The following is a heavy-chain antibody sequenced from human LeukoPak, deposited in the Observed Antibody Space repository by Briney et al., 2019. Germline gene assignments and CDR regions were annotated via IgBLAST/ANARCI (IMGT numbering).Heavy chain of an antibody. CDR1: GGAFSSYA. D-gene: IGHD3-9*01. V-gene: IGHV1-18*01. CDR2: INTHNGAT. J-gene: IGHJ4*02. Sequence: ASVKVSCKASGGAFSSYAITWVRQAPGQGLGWMGWINTHNGATVYAQKFRDRVTMTTDASTSTGYMELRSLRSDDTAVYYCARVHHYYDVLTGYGEYFCDWWGQGTLVTVSS. CDR3: ARVHHYYDVLTGYGEYFCDW.